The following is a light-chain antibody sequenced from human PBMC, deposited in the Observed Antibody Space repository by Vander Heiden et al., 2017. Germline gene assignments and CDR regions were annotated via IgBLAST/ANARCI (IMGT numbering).Light chain of an antibody. V-gene: IGKV1-39*01. Sequence: DIQMTHFPSSLSASVGDRVTITCRASQSISSYLNWYQQKPGKAPKLLIYAASSLQSGVPSRFSGSGSGTDFTLTISRLQPEDFATYYCQQSDSTPVTFGQGTQVEIK. CDR3: QQSDSTPVT. CDR2: AAS. J-gene: IGKJ5*01. CDR1: QSISSY.